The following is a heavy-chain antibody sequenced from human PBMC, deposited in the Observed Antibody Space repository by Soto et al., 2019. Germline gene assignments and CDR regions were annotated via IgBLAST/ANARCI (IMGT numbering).Heavy chain of an antibody. V-gene: IGHV3-66*01. CDR2: LYSGGNT. CDR3: ARVICGGGGCHTGAFDI. CDR1: GFTVSSSY. J-gene: IGHJ3*02. D-gene: IGHD2-21*01. Sequence: DVQLVESGGGLVQPGGSLRLSCAASGFTVSSSYMTWVRQAPGKGPEWVSVLYSGGNTHYADWVKGRFTISRDNSKNTPYLKMNSWRVQDTALYYCARVICGGGGCHTGAFDIWGQGTMVTVSS.